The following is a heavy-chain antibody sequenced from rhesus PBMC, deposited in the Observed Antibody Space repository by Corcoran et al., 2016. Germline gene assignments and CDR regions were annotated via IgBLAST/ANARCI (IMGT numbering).Heavy chain of an antibody. CDR1: GFTFSSYE. V-gene: IGHV3-100*02. D-gene: IGHD3-28*01. CDR2: ISEIGGTL. CDR3: TRNYYDSGYYTGGYFDY. J-gene: IGHJ4*01. Sequence: DVQLVESGGGLVKPGGSLRLSCVASGFTFSSYEMHWVRQAPGKGLELVSVISEIGGTLYYPDSVKGRFTSSRDNDKNSLFLQMNSLRAEDTAVYYCTRNYYDSGYYTGGYFDYWGQGVLVTVSS.